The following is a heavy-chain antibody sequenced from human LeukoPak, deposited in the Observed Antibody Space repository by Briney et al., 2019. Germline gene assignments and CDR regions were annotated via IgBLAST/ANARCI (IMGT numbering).Heavy chain of an antibody. J-gene: IGHJ4*02. V-gene: IGHV1-2*02. Sequence: ASVKVSCKASGYTFTGYYMHWVRQAPGQGLEWMGWINPNSGGTNYAQKFQGRVTMTRDTSISTAYMELSRLRSEDTAVYYCARHDSTAYYLDHWGQGTLVTVSS. D-gene: IGHD3-22*01. CDR1: GYTFTGYY. CDR3: ARHDSTAYYLDH. CDR2: INPNSGGT.